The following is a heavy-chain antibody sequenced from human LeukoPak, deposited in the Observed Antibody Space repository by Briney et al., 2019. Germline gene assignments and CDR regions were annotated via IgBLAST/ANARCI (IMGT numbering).Heavy chain of an antibody. CDR2: INPNSGGT. Sequence: ASVKVSCKASGYTFTGYYMHWVRQAPGQGLEWMGWINPNSGGTNYAQKFQGRVTMTRDTSISTAYMELSRLRSDDTAVYYCARDYGSGSYRYNWFDPWGQGTLVTVPS. D-gene: IGHD3-10*01. V-gene: IGHV1-2*02. J-gene: IGHJ5*02. CDR3: ARDYGSGSYRYNWFDP. CDR1: GYTFTGYY.